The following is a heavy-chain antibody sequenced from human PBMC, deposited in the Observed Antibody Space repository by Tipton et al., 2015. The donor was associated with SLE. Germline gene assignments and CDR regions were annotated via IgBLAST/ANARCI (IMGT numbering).Heavy chain of an antibody. CDR3: AGTYYDFWSGHRNNFDY. Sequence: TLSLTCTVSGGSISSYYWSWIRQPPGKGLEWIGYIYYSGSTIYNPSLKSRVTISVDAPKNQFSLKLRSVTAADTAVYYCAGTYYDFWSGHRNNFDYWGQGTLVTVSS. CDR2: IYYSGST. CDR1: GGSISSYY. J-gene: IGHJ4*02. D-gene: IGHD3-3*01. V-gene: IGHV4-59*08.